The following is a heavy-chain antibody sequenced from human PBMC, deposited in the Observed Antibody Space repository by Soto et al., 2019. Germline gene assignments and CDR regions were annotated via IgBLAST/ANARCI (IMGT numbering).Heavy chain of an antibody. CDR2: IFPSGAT. J-gene: IGHJ2*01. V-gene: IGHV4-30-4*01. D-gene: IGHD5-18*01. CDR1: GAPISGGDYH. CDR3: ARGSAAKRYFDL. Sequence: QVQLQESGPGLVKPAQTLSLMCTVSGAPISGGDYHWSWIRQPPGKALEWIGYIFPSGATHYNSSVGSRITMWVETSKSHFSLKLTSVTAADPAVYFCARGSAAKRYFDLWGRGTLVTVSS.